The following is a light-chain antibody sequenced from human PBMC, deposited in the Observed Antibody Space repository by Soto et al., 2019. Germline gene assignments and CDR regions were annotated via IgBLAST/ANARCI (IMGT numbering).Light chain of an antibody. Sequence: DIQMTQSPSTLSASVGDRVTITCRASQTISSWLAWYQQKPGKAPNLLIYDASTLERGVPSRFSGTGSGTEFTLTIDRLQPDDFATYYYQQYHTSSITFGQGTRLEIK. CDR2: DAS. CDR3: QQYHTSSIT. J-gene: IGKJ5*01. CDR1: QTISSW. V-gene: IGKV1-5*01.